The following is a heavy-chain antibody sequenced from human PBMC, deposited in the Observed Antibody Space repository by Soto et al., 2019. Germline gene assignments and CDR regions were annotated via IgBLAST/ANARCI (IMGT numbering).Heavy chain of an antibody. CDR1: GYTFTSYT. V-gene: IGHV1-3*01. CDR2: INAGNGNT. J-gene: IGHJ3*02. CDR3: ASKSSSWATDAFDI. D-gene: IGHD6-13*01. Sequence: ASVKVSCKASGYTFTSYTMHWVRQAPGQRLEWMGWINAGNGNTNYSQKFQGRVTITRDTSASTAYMELSSLRSEDTAVYYCASKSSSWATDAFDIWGQGTMVTVSS.